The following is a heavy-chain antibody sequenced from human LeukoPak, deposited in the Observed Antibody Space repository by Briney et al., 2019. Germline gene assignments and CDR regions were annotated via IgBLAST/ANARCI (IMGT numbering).Heavy chain of an antibody. Sequence: PSETLSLTCTVSGYPISSGYYWGWIRQPPGKGLEWIGSIYHSGSTYYNPSLKSRVTISVDTSKNQFSLKLSSVTAADTAVYYCARGYPTYYYDSSGSLAFDIWGQGTMVTVSS. CDR3: ARGYPTYYYDSSGSLAFDI. J-gene: IGHJ3*02. CDR2: IYHSGST. D-gene: IGHD3-22*01. CDR1: GYPISSGYY. V-gene: IGHV4-38-2*02.